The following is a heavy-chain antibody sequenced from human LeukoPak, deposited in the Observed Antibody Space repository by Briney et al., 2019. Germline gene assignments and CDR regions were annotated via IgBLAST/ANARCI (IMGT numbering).Heavy chain of an antibody. CDR1: GFTFSDYY. J-gene: IGHJ4*02. D-gene: IGHD3-10*01. V-gene: IGHV3-11*04. CDR2: ISGSGSTI. CDR3: ARCITMVRGVIFCYYFDY. Sequence: PGGSLRLSCAASGFTFSDYYMSWIRQAPGKGLEWVSYISGSGSTIYYADSVKGRFTISRDNAKNSLYLQMNSLRAEDTAAYYCARCITMVRGVIFCYYFDYWGQGTLVTVSS.